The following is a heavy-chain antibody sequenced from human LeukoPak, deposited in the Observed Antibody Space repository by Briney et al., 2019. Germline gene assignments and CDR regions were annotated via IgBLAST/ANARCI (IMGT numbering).Heavy chain of an antibody. V-gene: IGHV3-33*01. CDR1: GFTFSSYG. J-gene: IGHJ4*02. CDR3: ARGTGSSWPLLFFDY. Sequence: PGGSLRLSCAASGFTFSSYGMHWVRQAPGKGLEWVAVIWYDGSNKYYADSVKGRFTISRDNSKNTLYLQMNSLRAEDTAVYYCARGTGSSWPLLFFDYWGQGTLVTVSS. D-gene: IGHD6-13*01. CDR2: IWYDGSNK.